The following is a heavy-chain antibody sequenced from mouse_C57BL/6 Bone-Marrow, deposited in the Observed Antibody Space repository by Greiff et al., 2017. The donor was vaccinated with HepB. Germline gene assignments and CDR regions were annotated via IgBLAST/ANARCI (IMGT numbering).Heavy chain of an antibody. J-gene: IGHJ3*01. Sequence: QVQLQQPGAELVKPGASVKLSCKASGYTFTSYWMQWVKQRPGQGLEWIGEIDPSDSYTNYNQKFKGKATLTVDTSSSTAYMQLSSLTSEDSAVYYCARDGNGFGYWGQGTLVTVSA. V-gene: IGHV1-50*01. CDR1: GYTFTSYW. CDR2: IDPSDSYT. CDR3: ARDGNGFGY. D-gene: IGHD1-1*01.